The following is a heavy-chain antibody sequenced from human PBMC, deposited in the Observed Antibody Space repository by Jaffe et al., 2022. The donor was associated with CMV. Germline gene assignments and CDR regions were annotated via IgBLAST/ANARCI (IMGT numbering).Heavy chain of an antibody. CDR3: AVNDFWSGYYNYYYYMDV. CDR1: GFTVSSNY. V-gene: IGHV3-53*02. D-gene: IGHD3-3*01. Sequence: EVQLVETGGGLIQPGGSLRLSCAASGFTVSSNYMSWVRQAPGKGLEWVSVIYSGGSTYYADSVKGRFTISRDNSKNTLYLQMNSLRAEDTAVYYCAVNDFWSGYYNYYYYMDVWGKGTTVTVSS. J-gene: IGHJ6*03. CDR2: IYSGGST.